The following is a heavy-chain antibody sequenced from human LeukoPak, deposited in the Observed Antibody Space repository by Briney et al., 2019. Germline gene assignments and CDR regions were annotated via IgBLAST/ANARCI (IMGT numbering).Heavy chain of an antibody. CDR1: GFILNDYG. Sequence: PGGSLRLSCAASGFILNDYGMHWVRQAPGKGLEWVADIWFDKNQHFADSVKGRFAISRDNSKNTVYLQTNSLRAEDTAVYYCARDRHCVNGVCHSPPGMDVWGQGTTVTVSS. J-gene: IGHJ6*02. CDR3: ARDRHCVNGVCHSPPGMDV. CDR2: IWFDKNQ. D-gene: IGHD2-8*01. V-gene: IGHV3-33*01.